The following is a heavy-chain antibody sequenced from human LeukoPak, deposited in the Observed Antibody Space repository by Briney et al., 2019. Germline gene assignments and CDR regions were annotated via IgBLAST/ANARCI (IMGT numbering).Heavy chain of an antibody. CDR1: GGSISSDDYY. J-gene: IGHJ4*02. V-gene: IGHV4-30-4*01. CDR2: IYYSGIT. Sequence: SETLSLTCTVSGGSISSDDYYWSWIRQPPGKGLEWIGYIYYSGITYYNPSLKSRVTISVDTSKNQFSLKLSSVTAADTAVYYCARHLQDTAMVSPLYYFDNWGQGTLVTVSS. D-gene: IGHD5-18*01. CDR3: ARHLQDTAMVSPLYYFDN.